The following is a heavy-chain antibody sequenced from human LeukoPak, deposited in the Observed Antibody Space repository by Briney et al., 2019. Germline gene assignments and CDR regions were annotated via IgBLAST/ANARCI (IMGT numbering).Heavy chain of an antibody. D-gene: IGHD6-13*01. J-gene: IGHJ4*02. V-gene: IGHV3-48*03. CDR1: GFTFSSYE. CDR3: ARDSQGSSWFFDY. CDR2: ISSSGRTF. Sequence: GGSLRLSCAASGFTFSSYEMNWVRQAPGKGLEWVSYISSSGRTFYYADSVKGRFTISRDNGKNSLYLQMNSLRVEDTAVYYCARDSQGSSWFFDYWGQGALVTVSS.